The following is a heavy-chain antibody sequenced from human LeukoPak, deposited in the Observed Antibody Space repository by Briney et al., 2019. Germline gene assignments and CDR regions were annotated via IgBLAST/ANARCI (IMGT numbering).Heavy chain of an antibody. D-gene: IGHD3-10*01. J-gene: IGHJ5*02. CDR3: ARDTGSGNWFDP. CDR2: IKQDGSEQ. V-gene: IGHV3-7*01. CDR1: GFTFSTYW. Sequence: GGSLRLSCAASGFTFSTYWMTWVRQAPGKGLEWVANIKQDGSEQYYVDSVKGRFTISRDNAKNSLYLQMNSLRAEDTAVYYCARDTGSGNWFDPWGQGTLVTVSS.